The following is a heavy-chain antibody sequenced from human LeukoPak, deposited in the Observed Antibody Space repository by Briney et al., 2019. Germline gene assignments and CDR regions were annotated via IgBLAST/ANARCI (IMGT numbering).Heavy chain of an antibody. J-gene: IGHJ4*02. V-gene: IGHV4-59*12. CDR2: VDHTGST. D-gene: IGHD3-9*01. CDR1: DDSITMYY. Sequence: SETLSLTCSVSDDSITMYYWTWIRQPPGKGLEWIGYVDHTGSTNFNPSLNGRVSISRDTTKNQFSLKLSSVTAADTAVYYCARGPLRYFDWLPDFDYWGQGTLVTVSS. CDR3: ARGPLRYFDWLPDFDY.